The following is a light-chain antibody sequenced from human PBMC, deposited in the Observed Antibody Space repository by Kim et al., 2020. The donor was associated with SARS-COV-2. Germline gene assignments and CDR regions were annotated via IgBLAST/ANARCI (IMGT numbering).Light chain of an antibody. CDR2: DAF. J-gene: IGKJ1*01. CDR3: QQYDNYPWT. Sequence: ASVGDRVSRSCQGSQSVRGWLARYQKKAGRAPKVMIYDAFSLESGGPSRFSGSGSGTEFTLTISSQQPDDFATYCCQQYDNYPWTFGQGTKVDIK. CDR1: QSVRGW. V-gene: IGKV1-5*01.